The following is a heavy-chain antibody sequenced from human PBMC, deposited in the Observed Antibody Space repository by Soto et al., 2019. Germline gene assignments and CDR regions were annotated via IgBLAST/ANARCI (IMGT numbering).Heavy chain of an antibody. CDR3: AKPKYRGVVVNV. CDR2: ISNSGDR. V-gene: IGHV3-23*01. J-gene: IGHJ6*02. D-gene: IGHD3-10*01. Sequence: VQVLESGGALVQPGGSLRLSCAASGFSFSSYVMYWVRQAPGKGLEWVSTISNSGDRYYADSVEGRFTISRDNSKDTVYLQMNSLRAEDTAVYYCAKPKYRGVVVNVWGQGTTVTVSS. CDR1: GFSFSSYV.